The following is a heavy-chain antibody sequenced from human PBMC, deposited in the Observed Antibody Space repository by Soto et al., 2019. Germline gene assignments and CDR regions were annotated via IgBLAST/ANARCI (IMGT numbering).Heavy chain of an antibody. CDR3: ARTSIAVAEGLFDY. CDR1: GYTFTSYG. V-gene: IGHV1-18*01. D-gene: IGHD6-19*01. Sequence: ASVKVSCKASGYTFTSYGISWVRQAPGQGLEWMGWMNAYSGNTGYAQKFQGRVTITRDTSASTAYMELSSLRSEDTAVYYCARTSIAVAEGLFDYWGQGTLVTAPQ. J-gene: IGHJ4*02. CDR2: MNAYSGNT.